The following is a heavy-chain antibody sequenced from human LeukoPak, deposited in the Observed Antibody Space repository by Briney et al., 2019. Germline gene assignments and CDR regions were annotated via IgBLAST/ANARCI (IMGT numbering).Heavy chain of an antibody. D-gene: IGHD3-9*01. V-gene: IGHV3-23*01. CDR2: ISGSGGST. J-gene: IGHJ4*02. CDR3: AKDLSPRYDILTGYSDY. Sequence: GGSLRLSCAASGFTVSSNYMSWVRQAPGKGLEWVSAISGSGGSTYYADSVKGRFTISRDNSKNTLYLQMNSLRAEDTAVYYCAKDLSPRYDILTGYSDYWGQGTLVTVSS. CDR1: GFTVSSNY.